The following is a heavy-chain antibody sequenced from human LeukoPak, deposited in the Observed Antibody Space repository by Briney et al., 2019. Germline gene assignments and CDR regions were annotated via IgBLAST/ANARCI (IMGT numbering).Heavy chain of an antibody. D-gene: IGHD2-15*01. CDR1: GYTFTSYA. J-gene: IGHJ4*02. CDR2: INAGNGNT. CDR3: ARSYCSGGSCYARLDY. V-gene: IGHV1-3*01. Sequence: ASVKVSCTASGYTFTSYAMHWVRQAPGQRLEWMGWINAGNGNTKYSQKFQGRVTITRDTSASTAYMELSSLRSEDTAVYYCARSYCSGGSCYARLDYWGQGTLVTVSS.